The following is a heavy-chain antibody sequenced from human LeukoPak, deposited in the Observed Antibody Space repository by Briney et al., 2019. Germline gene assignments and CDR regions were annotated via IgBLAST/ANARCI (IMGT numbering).Heavy chain of an antibody. J-gene: IGHJ3*02. CDR2: ISSSGSTI. CDR3: ARQHRVAGTKGDAFDI. V-gene: IGHV3-11*04. Sequence: GGSLRLSCAASGFTFSDYYMSWIRQAPGKGLEWVSYISSSGSTIYYADSVKGRFTISRDNAKNSLYLQMNSLRAEDTAVYYCARQHRVAGTKGDAFDIWGQGTMVTVSS. CDR1: GFTFSDYY. D-gene: IGHD6-19*01.